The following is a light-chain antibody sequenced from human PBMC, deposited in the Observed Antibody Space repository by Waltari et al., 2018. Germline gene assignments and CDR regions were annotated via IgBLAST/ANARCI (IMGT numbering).Light chain of an antibody. Sequence: QSALTQPASMSGSPGQSITISCTSPTTDFVSWYQHRPGKAPRLLIYEGSKRPSGLSGRFSGSQSGNTASLTISGLEFDDQATYYCCSSSGGGTWVFGGGTELAVL. CDR3: CSSSGGGTWV. J-gene: IGLJ3*02. CDR1: TTDF. V-gene: IGLV2-23*01. CDR2: EGS.